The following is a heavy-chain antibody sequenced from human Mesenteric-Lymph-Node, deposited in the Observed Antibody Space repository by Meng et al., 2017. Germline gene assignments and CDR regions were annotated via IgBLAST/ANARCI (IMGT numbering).Heavy chain of an antibody. CDR1: GGSISSGGYY. J-gene: IGHJ3*02. CDR2: IYYSGST. CDR3: ARETAGIAVAGTGSDAFDI. Sequence: SETLSLTCTVSGGSISSGGYYWSWIRQHPGKGLEWIGYIYYSGSTYYNPSLKSRVTISVDTSKNQFSLKLSSVTAADTAVYHCARETAGIAVAGTGSDAFDIWGQGTMVTVSS. D-gene: IGHD6-19*01. V-gene: IGHV4-31*03.